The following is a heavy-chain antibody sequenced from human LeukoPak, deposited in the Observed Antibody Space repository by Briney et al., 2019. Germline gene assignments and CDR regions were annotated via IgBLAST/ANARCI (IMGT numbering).Heavy chain of an antibody. D-gene: IGHD2-15*01. CDR3: AKLIGFCSGGNCYKAFDL. CDR1: GYTFTDCY. V-gene: IGHV1-2*04. Sequence: ASVRVSCKASGYTFTDCYIHWVRQAPGQGLEWMGWINPNSGDTNYAQKFQGWVTMTRDTSISTAYMELSSLRSDDPAVYYCAKLIGFCSGGNCYKAFDLWGQGTMVTVSS. CDR2: INPNSGDT. J-gene: IGHJ3*01.